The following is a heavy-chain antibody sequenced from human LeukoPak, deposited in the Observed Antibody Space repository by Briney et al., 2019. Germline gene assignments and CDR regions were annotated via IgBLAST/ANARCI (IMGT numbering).Heavy chain of an antibody. Sequence: GGSLRLSCAASGFTFSSYAMHWVRQAPGKGLEWVAVISYDGSNKYFADSVKGRFTISRDNSKNTLYVQMNSLRAEDTAVYYCARGFSRVGSIQFDYWGQGTLVAVSS. D-gene: IGHD3-3*01. CDR1: GFTFSSYA. V-gene: IGHV3-30-3*01. CDR2: ISYDGSNK. J-gene: IGHJ4*02. CDR3: ARGFSRVGSIQFDY.